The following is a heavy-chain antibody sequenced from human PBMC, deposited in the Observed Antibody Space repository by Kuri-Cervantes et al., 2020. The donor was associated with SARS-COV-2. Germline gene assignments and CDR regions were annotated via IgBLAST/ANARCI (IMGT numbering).Heavy chain of an antibody. Sequence: SETLSLTCTVSGGSISNYYWSWIRQHPGKGLEWIGYIYYSGSTYYNPSLKSRVTMSLDTSKNQFSLKPTSVSAADTAVYYCAREWKGRYSGTFTDYWGPGTLVTVSS. V-gene: IGHV4-59*06. CDR3: AREWKGRYSGTFTDY. CDR1: GGSISNYY. J-gene: IGHJ4*02. CDR2: IYYSGST. D-gene: IGHD5-12*01.